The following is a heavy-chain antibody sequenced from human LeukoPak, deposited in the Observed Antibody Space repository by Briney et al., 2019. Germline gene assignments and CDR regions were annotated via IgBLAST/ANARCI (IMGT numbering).Heavy chain of an antibody. D-gene: IGHD6-13*01. Sequence: SETLSLTCTVSGDSFTSVTDYWAWIRQPPGKGLEWIASGDYSGGTYYNPSLKSRVTIFVDTSKNQFSLKLNSVTAADTAVYYCASLRRSWYYFDYWGQGTLVIVSS. CDR3: ASLRRSWYYFDY. CDR1: GDSFTSVTDY. J-gene: IGHJ4*02. CDR2: GDYSGGT. V-gene: IGHV4-39*01.